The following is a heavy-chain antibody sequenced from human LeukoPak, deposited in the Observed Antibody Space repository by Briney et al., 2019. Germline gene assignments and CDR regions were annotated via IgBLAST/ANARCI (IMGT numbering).Heavy chain of an antibody. CDR3: ARDGVVSRWGYYYYGMDV. Sequence: SETLSLTCTVSGGSISSYYWSWIRQPAGKGLEWIGRIYTSGSTNYNPSLKSRVTMSVDTSKNQFSLKLSSVTAADTAVYYCARDGVVSRWGYYYYGMDVCGQGTTVTVSS. J-gene: IGHJ6*02. V-gene: IGHV4-4*07. D-gene: IGHD2-21*01. CDR1: GGSISSYY. CDR2: IYTSGST.